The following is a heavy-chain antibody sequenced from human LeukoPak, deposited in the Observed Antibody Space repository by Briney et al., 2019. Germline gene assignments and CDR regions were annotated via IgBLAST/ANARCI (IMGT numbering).Heavy chain of an antibody. CDR2: ISRNGGST. V-gene: IGHV3-64D*06. J-gene: IGHJ3*02. CDR3: VKESGFMVAPNSAFDI. Sequence: PGGSLRLSCAASGFTVSSNYMNWVRQAPGKGLEYVSGISRNGGSTYYADSVKGRFTISRDNSKNTLYLQMSSLRAEDTAVYYCVKESGFMVAPNSAFDIWGQGTMVTVSS. D-gene: IGHD4/OR15-4a*01. CDR1: GFTVSSNY.